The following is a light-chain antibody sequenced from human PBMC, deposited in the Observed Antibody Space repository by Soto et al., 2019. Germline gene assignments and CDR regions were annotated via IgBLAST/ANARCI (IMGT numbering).Light chain of an antibody. V-gene: IGLV2-14*03. CDR1: SSDVGGYNY. J-gene: IGLJ2*01. CDR3: SSYRSSRTFEV. Sequence: QSALTQPASVSGSPGQSITISCTGTSSDVGGYNYVSWYQQHPGKAPKLMIYDVSNRPSGVSNRFSGSKSGNTASLTISGLQAEDEADYYCSSYRSSRTFEVFGGVTMLTVL. CDR2: DVS.